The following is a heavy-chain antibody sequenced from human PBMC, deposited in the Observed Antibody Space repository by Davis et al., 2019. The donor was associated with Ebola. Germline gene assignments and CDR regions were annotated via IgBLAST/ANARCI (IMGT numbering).Heavy chain of an antibody. Sequence: ASSVTLSCNASGDTFSSYAISCVRQAPGQGLEWMGRIIPILGIANYAQKFQGRVTITADKSTSTAYMELSSLRSEDTAVYYCARDGGPGGSYFWWFDPWGQGTLVTVSS. V-gene: IGHV1-69*04. D-gene: IGHD1-26*01. CDR1: GDTFSSYA. CDR3: ARDGGPGGSYFWWFDP. CDR2: IIPILGIA. J-gene: IGHJ5*02.